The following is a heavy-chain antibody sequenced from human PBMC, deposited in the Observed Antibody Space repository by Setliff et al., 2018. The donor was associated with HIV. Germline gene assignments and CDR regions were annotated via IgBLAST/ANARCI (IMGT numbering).Heavy chain of an antibody. CDR2: MCHGGNNN. Sequence: KPSETLSLTCGVSGYSISSDYCWGWIRQPPGKGLEWVGNMCHGGNNNYYNPSLKSRVTISVDTSKNQFSLKLSSVTAADTAVYYCASTGYSSGWSFDYWGQGTLVTVSS. CDR3: ASTGYSSGWSFDY. D-gene: IGHD6-19*01. CDR1: GYSISSDYC. J-gene: IGHJ4*02. V-gene: IGHV4-38-2*01.